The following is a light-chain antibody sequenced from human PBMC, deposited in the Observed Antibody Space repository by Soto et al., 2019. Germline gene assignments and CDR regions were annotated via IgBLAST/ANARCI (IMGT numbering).Light chain of an antibody. CDR3: QTYNNLPPGS. CDR2: GAS. J-gene: IGKJ1*01. V-gene: IGKV3-15*01. CDR1: QSVSSN. Sequence: EILMTQSPSTLSASAGERATISCRASQSVSSNLAWYQQKPGQAPRLLIYGASTRATGIPARFSGSGSGTEFTLSISRLQSDDFAVYYCQTYNNLPPGSFGQGTRVEIK.